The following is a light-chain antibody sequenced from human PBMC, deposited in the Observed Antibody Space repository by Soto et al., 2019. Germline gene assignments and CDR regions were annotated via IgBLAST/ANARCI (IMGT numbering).Light chain of an antibody. Sequence: EIVLTQSPGTLAWSPVGGGTRACKTSPSSGPNPLAWSQHKPGQAPRLLIYASSNRATAIPDRFSGSASGTDFTLTIHRLEPEDFAVSYCQLYGISPPFGQGTKLEIK. CDR1: PSSGPNP. J-gene: IGKJ5*01. CDR2: ASS. CDR3: QLYGISPP. V-gene: IGKV3-20*01.